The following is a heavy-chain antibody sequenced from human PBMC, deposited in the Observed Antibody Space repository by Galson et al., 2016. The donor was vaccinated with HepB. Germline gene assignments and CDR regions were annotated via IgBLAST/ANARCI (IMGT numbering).Heavy chain of an antibody. V-gene: IGHV4-4*01. CDR1: GASINDSNW. J-gene: IGHJ5*01. CDR2: IYHTGTT. Sequence: ETLSLTCAVSGASINDSNWWTWVRQVPGRGLEWIGEIYHTGTTNNNPFLNSRFTLSIDKSTNQFSLNLTSVTAADTAVYFCARASIFPGARMVFDSWGQGILVTVSS. D-gene: IGHD2-2*01. CDR3: ARASIFPGARMVFDS.